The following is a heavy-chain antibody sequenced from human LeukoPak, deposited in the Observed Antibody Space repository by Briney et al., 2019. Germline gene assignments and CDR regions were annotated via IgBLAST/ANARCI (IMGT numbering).Heavy chain of an antibody. V-gene: IGHV1-2*02. J-gene: IGHJ3*02. Sequence: APVKVSRKASGYTFTGYYMHWVRQAPGQGLEWMGWINPNSGGTNYAQKFQGRVTMTRDTSISTAYMELSRLRSDDTAVYYCARNGPTDGAFDIWGQGTMVTVSS. D-gene: IGHD5-24*01. CDR2: INPNSGGT. CDR1: GYTFTGYY. CDR3: ARNGPTDGAFDI.